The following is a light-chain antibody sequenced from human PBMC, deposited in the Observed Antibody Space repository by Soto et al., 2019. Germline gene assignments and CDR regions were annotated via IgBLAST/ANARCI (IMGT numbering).Light chain of an antibody. CDR2: DAS. J-gene: IGKJ1*01. CDR1: QTIGSS. V-gene: IGKV1-5*01. CDR3: QQYNSYSGT. Sequence: DIQMTQSPSTLSASVGDRVTITCRASQTIGSSLAWYQQKPGKAPNLLISDASSLESGVPSRFSGTGSGTEFTLTISGLQPDDFATYYCQQYNSYSGTFGQGTKVDIK.